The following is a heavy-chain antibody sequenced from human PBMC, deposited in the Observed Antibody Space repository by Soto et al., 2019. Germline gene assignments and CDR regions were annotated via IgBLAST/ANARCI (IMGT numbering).Heavy chain of an antibody. V-gene: IGHV4-39*07. CDR3: ATRPPQIVVTLLPFPS. CDR2: IYHSGST. D-gene: IGHD2-15*01. J-gene: IGHJ5*02. Sequence: TSETLSLTCSVSGGSISSSSYFWGWIRQPPGKGLEWIGSIYHSGSTRYNPSLKGRVTISVDKPNNQFSLKLTSMTGADTAVYYCATRPPQIVVTLLPFPSWGQGTPVTVSS. CDR1: GGSISSSSYF.